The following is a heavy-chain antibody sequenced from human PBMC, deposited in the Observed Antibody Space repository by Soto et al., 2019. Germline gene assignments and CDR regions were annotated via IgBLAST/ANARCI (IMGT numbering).Heavy chain of an antibody. Sequence: GGSLRLSCAASGFTFSSYSMNWVRQAPGKGLEWVSYISSSSSTIYYADSVKGRFTISRDNANNSLYLQMNSLRAEDTAVYYCARGYSSGWYAFDIWGQGTMVTDSS. CDR2: ISSSSSTI. J-gene: IGHJ3*02. V-gene: IGHV3-48*04. CDR1: GFTFSSYS. CDR3: ARGYSSGWYAFDI. D-gene: IGHD6-19*01.